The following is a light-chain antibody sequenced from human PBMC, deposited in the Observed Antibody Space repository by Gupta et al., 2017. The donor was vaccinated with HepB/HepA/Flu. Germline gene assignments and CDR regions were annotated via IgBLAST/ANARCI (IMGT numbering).Light chain of an antibody. CDR2: AAS. Sequence: DIQMTQSPSSLSASVGDRVTITCRASQKISSYLNWYQQKPGKAPKVLIYAASSLQSGVPSRFSGSGSGTDFTLTISSRQPEDFATYYCQQRHSTPWTFGQGTKVEIK. V-gene: IGKV1-39*01. J-gene: IGKJ1*01. CDR3: QQRHSTPWT. CDR1: QKISSY.